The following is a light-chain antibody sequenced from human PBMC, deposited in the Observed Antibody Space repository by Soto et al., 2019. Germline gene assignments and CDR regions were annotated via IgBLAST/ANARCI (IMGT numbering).Light chain of an antibody. V-gene: IGKV3-20*01. Sequence: EIVLTQSPGTLSLSPGERATLSCRASQSVSSSYLAWYQQKPGQAPRLLSYGASSRATSITDRFSGSGSGTDFTLTISRLEPEDFAVYYCQQYGRSPAFGGGTKVEIK. CDR1: QSVSSSY. CDR2: GAS. CDR3: QQYGRSPA. J-gene: IGKJ4*01.